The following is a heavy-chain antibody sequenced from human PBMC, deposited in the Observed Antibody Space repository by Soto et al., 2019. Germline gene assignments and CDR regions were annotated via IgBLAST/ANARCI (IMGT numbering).Heavy chain of an antibody. CDR1: GGTFSSYT. D-gene: IGHD5-12*01. Sequence: SVKVSCKASGGTFSSYTISWVRQAPGQGLEWMGRIIPILGIANYAQKFQGRVTITADKSTSTAYMELSSLRSEDTAVYYCAAGKADSGYEFDYWGQGTLVTVSS. V-gene: IGHV1-69*02. CDR3: AAGKADSGYEFDY. CDR2: IIPILGIA. J-gene: IGHJ4*02.